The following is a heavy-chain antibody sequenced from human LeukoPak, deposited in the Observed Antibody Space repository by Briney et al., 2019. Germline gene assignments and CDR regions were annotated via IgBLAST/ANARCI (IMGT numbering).Heavy chain of an antibody. D-gene: IGHD2-2*01. Sequence: PGGSLRLSCAASGFTFDDYAMHWVRQAPGKGLEWVSGISWHSGTIDYADSVKGRFTISRDDAKNSLYLQMNSLRAEDTAVYYCARDCSSTRCYADYWGQGTLVTVSS. J-gene: IGHJ4*02. CDR3: ARDCSSTRCYADY. V-gene: IGHV3-9*01. CDR2: ISWHSGTI. CDR1: GFTFDDYA.